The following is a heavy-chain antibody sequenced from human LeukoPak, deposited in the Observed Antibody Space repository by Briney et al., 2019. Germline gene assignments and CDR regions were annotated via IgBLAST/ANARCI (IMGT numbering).Heavy chain of an antibody. CDR1: GFTLSRYW. Sequence: GGSLRLSCAASGFTLSRYWMSWVRQAPGKGLEWVANIKQEGSEKYYVDSVKGRFTISRDNAKNSLYLQMNSLRAEDTAVYYCASWASSSSHTNWGQGTLVTVSS. V-gene: IGHV3-7*01. CDR2: IKQEGSEK. CDR3: ASWASSSSHTN. D-gene: IGHD6-6*01. J-gene: IGHJ4*02.